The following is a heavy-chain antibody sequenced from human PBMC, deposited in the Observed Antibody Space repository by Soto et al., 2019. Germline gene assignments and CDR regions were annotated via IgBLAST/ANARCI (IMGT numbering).Heavy chain of an antibody. V-gene: IGHV1-3*01. J-gene: IGHJ4*02. Sequence: ASLKVSCKASGYTFTSYAMHWVRQAPGQRLEWMGWINAGNGNTKYSQKFQGRVTITRDTSASTAYMELSSLSSEDTAVYYRARDKVAVAGGWGQGTLVTVSS. CDR1: GYTFTSYA. CDR2: INAGNGNT. CDR3: ARDKVAVAGG. D-gene: IGHD6-19*01.